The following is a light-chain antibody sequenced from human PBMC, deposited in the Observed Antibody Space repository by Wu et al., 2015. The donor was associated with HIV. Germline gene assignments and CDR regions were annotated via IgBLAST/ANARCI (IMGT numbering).Light chain of an antibody. CDR2: DAS. CDR3: QQRSNWPYS. CDR1: QSVSSY. Sequence: EIVVTQSPGTLSLSPGEGATLSCRASQSVSSYLAWYQQKPGQAPRLLIYDASNRATGIPARFSGSGSGTDFTLTISSLEPEDFAVYYCQQRSNWPYSFGQGTKLEIK. V-gene: IGKV3-11*01. J-gene: IGKJ2*03.